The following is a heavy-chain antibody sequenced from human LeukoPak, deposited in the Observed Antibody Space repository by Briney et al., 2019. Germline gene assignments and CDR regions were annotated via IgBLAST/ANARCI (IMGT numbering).Heavy chain of an antibody. V-gene: IGHV3-30*18. D-gene: IGHD5-18*01. CDR1: KFTFSTYA. J-gene: IGHJ4*02. CDR3: AKPSVDTAMEIDY. CDR2: ISYDGSNK. Sequence: GGSLRLSCVASKFTFSTYAMHWVRQAPGKGLEWVAVISYDGSNKYYADSVKGRFTISRDNSKNTLYLQMNSLRAEDTAVYYCAKPSVDTAMEIDYWGQGTLVTVSS.